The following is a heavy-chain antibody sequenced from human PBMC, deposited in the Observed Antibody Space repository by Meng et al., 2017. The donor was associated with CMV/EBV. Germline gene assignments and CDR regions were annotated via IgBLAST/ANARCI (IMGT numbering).Heavy chain of an antibody. CDR1: GFTFSSYA. Sequence: GESLKISCAASGFTFSSYAMHWVRQAPGKGLEWVAVISYDGSNKYYADSVKGRFTISRDNSKNTLYLQMNSLRAEDTAVYYCAGSQYEYFQHWGQGKLV. CDR3: AGSQYEYFQH. V-gene: IGHV3-30*04. J-gene: IGHJ1*01. CDR2: ISYDGSNK.